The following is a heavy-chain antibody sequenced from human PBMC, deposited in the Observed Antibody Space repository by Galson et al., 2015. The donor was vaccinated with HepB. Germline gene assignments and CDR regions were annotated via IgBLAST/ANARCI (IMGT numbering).Heavy chain of an antibody. Sequence: SVKVSCKASGHTFSSYAISWVRQAPGQGLEWMGGIIPIFGTANYAQKFQGRVTITADESTSTAYMELSSLRSEDTAVYYCARDRRGYCSSTSCYTGDYWGQGTLVTVSS. CDR3: ARDRRGYCSSTSCYTGDY. J-gene: IGHJ4*02. V-gene: IGHV1-69*13. CDR2: IIPIFGTA. D-gene: IGHD2-2*02. CDR1: GHTFSSYA.